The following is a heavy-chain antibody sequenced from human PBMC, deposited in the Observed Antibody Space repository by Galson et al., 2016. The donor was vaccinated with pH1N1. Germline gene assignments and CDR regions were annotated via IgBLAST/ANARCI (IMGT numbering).Heavy chain of an antibody. CDR1: GGPFSAFF. Sequence: SETLSLTCAVNGGPFSAFFWTWIRQPPGKGLEWIGETNHGGTSNYNPSLKGRVTISVDMSKNQFSLKLRSVTAADTAVYYCATRGDDHTGSTGDHWGQGILVAVSS. CDR3: ATRGDDHTGSTGDH. CDR2: TNHGGTS. V-gene: IGHV4-34*01. J-gene: IGHJ4*02. D-gene: IGHD2-8*02.